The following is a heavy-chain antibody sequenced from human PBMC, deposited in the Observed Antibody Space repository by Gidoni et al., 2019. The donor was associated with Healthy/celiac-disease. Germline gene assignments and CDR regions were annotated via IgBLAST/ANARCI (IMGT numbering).Heavy chain of an antibody. Sequence: EVQLVESGRGLGKPGRSLRLSCTASGFTFGDYAMRWFRQAPGKGLEWVGFIRSKAYGGTTEYAASVKGRFTISRDDSKSIAYLQMNSLKTEDTAVYYCTSEYSFPDYGGNSDNYYYYYGMDVWGQGTTVTVSS. CDR1: GFTFGDYA. V-gene: IGHV3-49*05. J-gene: IGHJ6*02. D-gene: IGHD4-17*01. CDR3: TSEYSFPDYGGNSDNYYYYYGMDV. CDR2: IRSKAYGGTT.